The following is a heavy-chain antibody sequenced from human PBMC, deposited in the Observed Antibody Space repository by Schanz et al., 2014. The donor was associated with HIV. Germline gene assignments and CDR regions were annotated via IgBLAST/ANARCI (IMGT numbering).Heavy chain of an antibody. J-gene: IGHJ6*02. CDR1: GFTFSNYA. CDR2: ISYDGSNK. CDR3: AKDQGYDFWSGYYNYYNMDV. D-gene: IGHD3-3*01. Sequence: QVQLVESGGGVVQPGRSLRLSCAVSGFTFSNYAMHWVRQAPGKGLEWVAVISYDGSNKYYADSVKGRFTISRDNSKNTLYLQMNSLRAEDTAVYYCAKDQGYDFWSGYYNYYNMDVWGQGTTVTVSS. V-gene: IGHV3-30-3*01.